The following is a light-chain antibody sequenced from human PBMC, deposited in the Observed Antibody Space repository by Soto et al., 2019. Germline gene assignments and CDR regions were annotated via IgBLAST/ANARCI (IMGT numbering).Light chain of an antibody. Sequence: DIQMTQSPSALSGSVGDRVTITCRASQTINSWLAWYQQKPGKAPKLLIYAASTLQSGVPSRFSGSGSGTDFTLTISSLQLEDFATYYCQQSYSTPWTFGQGTKVDIK. CDR1: QTINSW. CDR2: AAS. CDR3: QQSYSTPWT. V-gene: IGKV1-39*01. J-gene: IGKJ1*01.